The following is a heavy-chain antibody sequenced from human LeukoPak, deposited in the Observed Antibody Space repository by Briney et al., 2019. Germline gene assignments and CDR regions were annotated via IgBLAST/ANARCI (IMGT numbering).Heavy chain of an antibody. Sequence: ASVKVSCKASGYTFTSYDINWVRQATGQGLEWMGWMNPNSGNTGYAQKFQGRVTMTRNTSISTAYMELSSLRSEDTAVYYCARGRLGYYSSTSCYAGWFDPWGQGTLVTVSS. D-gene: IGHD2-2*01. CDR3: ARGRLGYYSSTSCYAGWFDP. V-gene: IGHV1-8*01. CDR1: GYTFTSYD. J-gene: IGHJ5*02. CDR2: MNPNSGNT.